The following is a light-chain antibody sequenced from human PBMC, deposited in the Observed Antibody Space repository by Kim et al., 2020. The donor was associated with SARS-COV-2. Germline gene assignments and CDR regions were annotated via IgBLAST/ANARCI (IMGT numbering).Light chain of an antibody. Sequence: AIRITQSPSSLSASTGDRVTITCRASQGVSTNLAWYQQKPGEAPKLLIYAASTLQSGVPSRFSVSGSGTDFTLTISCLQSEDFATYYCQQYFTYPRTFGQGTKVDIK. J-gene: IGKJ1*01. V-gene: IGKV1-8*01. CDR3: QQYFTYPRT. CDR1: QGVSTN. CDR2: AAS.